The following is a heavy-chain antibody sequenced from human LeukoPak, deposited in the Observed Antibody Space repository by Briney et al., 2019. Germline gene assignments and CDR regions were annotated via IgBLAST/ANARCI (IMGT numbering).Heavy chain of an antibody. CDR1: GFTFSSYG. Sequence: PGGSLRLSCAASGFTFSSYGMSWVRQAPGKGLEWVSAISGSGGSAYYADSVKGRFTISRDNSKNTLYLQMNSLRAEDTAVYYCAKRGATMVRGVIDYWGQGTLVTVSS. CDR2: ISGSGGSA. J-gene: IGHJ4*02. CDR3: AKRGATMVRGVIDY. D-gene: IGHD3-10*01. V-gene: IGHV3-23*01.